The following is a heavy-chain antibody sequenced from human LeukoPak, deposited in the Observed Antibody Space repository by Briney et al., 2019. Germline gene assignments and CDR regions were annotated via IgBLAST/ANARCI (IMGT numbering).Heavy chain of an antibody. D-gene: IGHD3-16*01. CDR1: GDSITSYY. J-gene: IGHJ5*02. CDR3: AKVVGGWFDP. CDR2: ISSSGIT. Sequence: SETLSLTCIVSGDSITSYYWSWIRQPPGKGLEWIAYISSSGITNYNPSLKSRVTISVDTSKNQFSLKLSSVIAADTAMYYCAKVVGGWFDPCGQGTLVTVSS. V-gene: IGHV4-59*01.